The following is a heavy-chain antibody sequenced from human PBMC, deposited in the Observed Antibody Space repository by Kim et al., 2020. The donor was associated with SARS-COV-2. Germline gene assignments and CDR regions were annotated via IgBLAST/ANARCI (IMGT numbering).Heavy chain of an antibody. D-gene: IGHD6-19*01. CDR3: ARVSGYSSGWYPY. V-gene: IGHV4-59*01. J-gene: IGHJ4*02. Sequence: YTPSLKSRVTISVDTSKNQFSRKLSSVTAADTAVYYCARVSGYSSGWYPYWGQGTLVTVSS.